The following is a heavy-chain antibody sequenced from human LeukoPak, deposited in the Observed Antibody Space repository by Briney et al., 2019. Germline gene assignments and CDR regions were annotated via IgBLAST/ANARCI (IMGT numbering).Heavy chain of an antibody. D-gene: IGHD3-10*01. CDR3: AKLSKYFYGSETYYFFEH. V-gene: IGHV3-7*01. CDR1: GVTFTTDR. Sequence: GGSLRLSCAASGVTFTTDRMSWGREAPGKGVEWVANIKQDGTEKYYVESVKGRFTISRDNANNSLYLQMNSLRVEDTAVYYCAKLSKYFYGSETYYFFEHWGQGTPVTVSS. CDR2: IKQDGTEK. J-gene: IGHJ4*02.